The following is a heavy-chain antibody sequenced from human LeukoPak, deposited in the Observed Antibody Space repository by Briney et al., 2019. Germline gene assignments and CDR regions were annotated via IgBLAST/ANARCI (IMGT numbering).Heavy chain of an antibody. CDR3: AKSLTGTVDY. D-gene: IGHD1-20*01. CDR1: GYSFTSYW. Sequence: GESLKISCKGSGYSFTSYWIGWVRQMPGKGLEWVSGISGSGGSTYYADSVKGRFTISRDNSKNTLYLQMNSLRAEDTAVYYCAKSLTGTVDYWGQGTLVTVSS. V-gene: IGHV3-23*01. J-gene: IGHJ4*02. CDR2: ISGSGGST.